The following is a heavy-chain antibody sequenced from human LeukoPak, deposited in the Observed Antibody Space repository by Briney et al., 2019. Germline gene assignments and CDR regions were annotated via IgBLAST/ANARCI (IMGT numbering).Heavy chain of an antibody. V-gene: IGHV1-69*05. CDR3: ARDLGRDSYNHGY. CDR2: IIPIFGTA. D-gene: IGHD5-24*01. CDR1: GGTFSSYA. J-gene: IGHJ4*02. Sequence: GSSVKVSCKASGGTFSSYAISWVRQAPGQGLEWMGRIIPIFGTANYAQKFQGRVTITTDESTSTAYMELSSLRSEDTAVYYCARDLGRDSYNHGYWGQGTLVTVSS.